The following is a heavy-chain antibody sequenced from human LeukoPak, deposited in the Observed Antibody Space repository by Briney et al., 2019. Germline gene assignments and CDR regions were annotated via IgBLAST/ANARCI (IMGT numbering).Heavy chain of an antibody. D-gene: IGHD1-26*01. Sequence: PGRSLRLSCAASGFSFNDYAMHWVRQVPGKGLEWDSGITWNSGSTLYADSVKGRFTISRDNAEKSLYLQMNSLRAEDTALYYCAKGVGIASLIVDALDMWGQGTMVTVSS. V-gene: IGHV3-9*01. CDR2: ITWNSGST. CDR1: GFSFNDYA. J-gene: IGHJ3*02. CDR3: AKGVGIASLIVDALDM.